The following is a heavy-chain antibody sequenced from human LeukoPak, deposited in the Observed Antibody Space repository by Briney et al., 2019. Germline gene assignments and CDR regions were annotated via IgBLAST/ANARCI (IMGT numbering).Heavy chain of an antibody. Sequence: SQTLSLTCTVSGGSISSGDYYWSWIRQPPGKGLEWIGYIYYSGSTYYNPSLKSRVTISVDTSKNQFSLKLSSVTAADTAVYYCARGGYGGYYYYMDVCGKGTTVTVSS. CDR1: GGSISSGDYY. V-gene: IGHV4-30-4*08. D-gene: IGHD5-18*01. J-gene: IGHJ6*03. CDR2: IYYSGST. CDR3: ARGGYGGYYYYMDV.